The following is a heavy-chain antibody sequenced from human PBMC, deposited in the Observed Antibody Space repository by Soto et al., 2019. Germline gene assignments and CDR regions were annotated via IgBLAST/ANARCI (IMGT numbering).Heavy chain of an antibody. CDR2: INPNSGGT. D-gene: IGHD4-17*01. CDR3: ASIDYPYYYYGMDV. J-gene: IGHJ6*02. CDR1: GYTFTGYY. V-gene: IGHV1-2*02. Sequence: ASVKVSCKASGYTFTGYYMHWVRQAPGQGLEWMGWINPNSGGTNYAQKFQGRVTMTSDTSISTAYMELSRLRSDDTAVYYCASIDYPYYYYGMDVWGQGTTVTVSS.